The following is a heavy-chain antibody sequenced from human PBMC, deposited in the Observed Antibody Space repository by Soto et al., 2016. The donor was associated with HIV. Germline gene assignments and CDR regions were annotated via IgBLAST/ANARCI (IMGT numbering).Heavy chain of an antibody. CDR1: GGTFSTFG. CDR3: ARDPATGFDSSGPRDNYYYYMDV. Sequence: QVQPVQSGAEVKKPGSSVKVSCKASGGTFSTFGISWVRQAPGQGLEWMGGIIPILGVTNYGRKFQGRVTITADKFTTTTYMELRSLRSDDTAVYYCARDPATGFDSSGPRDNYYYYMDVWGKGTTVTVSS. CDR2: IIPILGVT. D-gene: IGHD3-22*01. V-gene: IGHV1-69*10. J-gene: IGHJ6*03.